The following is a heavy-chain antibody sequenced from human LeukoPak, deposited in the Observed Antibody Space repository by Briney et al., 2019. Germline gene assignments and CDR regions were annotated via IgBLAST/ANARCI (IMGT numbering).Heavy chain of an antibody. J-gene: IGHJ6*02. CDR3: ARRETYCSSTSCYYYYYGMDV. CDR1: GGSFSGYY. CDR2: INHSGST. D-gene: IGHD2-2*01. Sequence: SETLSLTCAVYGGSFSGYYWSWIRQPPGKGLEWIGEINHSGSTNYNPSLKNRVTISVDTSKNQFSLKLSSVTAADTAVYYCARRETYCSSTSCYYYYYGMDVWGQGTTVTVSS. V-gene: IGHV4-34*01.